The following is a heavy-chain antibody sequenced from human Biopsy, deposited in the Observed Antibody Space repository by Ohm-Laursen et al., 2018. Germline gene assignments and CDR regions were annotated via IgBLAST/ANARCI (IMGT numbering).Heavy chain of an antibody. CDR2: LNPVSGNS. J-gene: IGHJ5*02. Sequence: SSVKVSCKASGYTFTSYNITWVRQASGQGPEWIGWLNPVSGNSNFGQKFRGRVTVTSDTSISTAYMELSGLTSDDTATYYCGRAVRNQLLTDPWGQGTLVTVTS. CDR3: GRAVRNQLLTDP. CDR1: GYTFTSYN. V-gene: IGHV1-8*01. D-gene: IGHD1-7*01.